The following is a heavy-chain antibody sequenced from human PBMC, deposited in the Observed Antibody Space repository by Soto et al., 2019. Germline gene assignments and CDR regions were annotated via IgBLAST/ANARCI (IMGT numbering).Heavy chain of an antibody. V-gene: IGHV4-30-2*01. Sequence: SETLSLTCAVSGGSISSGGYSWSWIRQPPGKGLEWIGYIYHSGSIYYNPSLKSRVTISVDRSKNQFSLKLSSVTAAGTAVYYCARARGARYFDYWGQGTLVTVSS. CDR3: ARARGARYFDY. CDR1: GGSISSGGYS. CDR2: IYHSGSI. D-gene: IGHD2-15*01. J-gene: IGHJ4*02.